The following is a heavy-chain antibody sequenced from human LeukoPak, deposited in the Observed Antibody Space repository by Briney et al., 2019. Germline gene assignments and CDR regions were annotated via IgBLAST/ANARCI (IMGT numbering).Heavy chain of an antibody. CDR2: IVVGSGNT. J-gene: IGHJ6*03. V-gene: IGHV1-58*02. CDR1: GFTFTSSA. CDR3: AREVSSSWAYGSGSPKKYYYYYYMDV. D-gene: IGHD3-10*01. Sequence: ASVKVSCKASGFTFTSSAMQWVRQARGQRLEWIGWIVVGSGNTNYAQKFQERVTITRDMSTSTAYMGLSSLRSEDTAVYYCAREVSSSWAYGSGSPKKYYYYYYMDVWGKGTTVTVSS.